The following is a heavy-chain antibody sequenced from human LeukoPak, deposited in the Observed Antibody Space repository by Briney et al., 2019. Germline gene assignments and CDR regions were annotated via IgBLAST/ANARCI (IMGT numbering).Heavy chain of an antibody. D-gene: IGHD3-10*01. J-gene: IGHJ4*02. V-gene: IGHV3-30-3*01. CDR3: ARGKTLWFGESDFDS. Sequence: PGGSLRLSCAASGFTFSSYVMHWVRQAPGKGLEWVAVISYDGDNKYYADSVKGRFTISRDNSKNTLYLQMNSLKAEDTAEYNCARGKTLWFGESDFDSWGQGTLVTVSS. CDR2: ISYDGDNK. CDR1: GFTFSSYV.